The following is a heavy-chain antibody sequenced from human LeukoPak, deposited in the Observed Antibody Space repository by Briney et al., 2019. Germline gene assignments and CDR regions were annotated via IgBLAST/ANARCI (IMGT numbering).Heavy chain of an antibody. D-gene: IGHD7-27*01. V-gene: IGHV3-30*02. CDR3: AKDANWGFAD. CDR1: GFSFSKYG. Sequence: GGSLRPSCAASGFSFSKYGMHWVRQAPGKGLEWVAFIRNDGSDKYYADSVRGRSTISRDKSKNTVYLQMNSLRAEDTAVYYCAKDANWGFADWGQGTLVIVSS. CDR2: IRNDGSDK. J-gene: IGHJ4*02.